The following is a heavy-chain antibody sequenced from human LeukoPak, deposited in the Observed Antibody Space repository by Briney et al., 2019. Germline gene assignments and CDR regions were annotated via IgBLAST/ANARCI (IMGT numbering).Heavy chain of an antibody. J-gene: IGHJ4*02. D-gene: IGHD5-18*01. Sequence: GGSLRLSCAASGFTFSSYGMHWVRQAPGKGLEWVAVIWYDGSNKYYADSVKGRFTISRDSSKNTLYLQMNSLRAEDTAVYYCARGRIQLWSRLDYWGQGTLVTVSS. CDR3: ARGRIQLWSRLDY. CDR1: GFTFSSYG. CDR2: IWYDGSNK. V-gene: IGHV3-33*01.